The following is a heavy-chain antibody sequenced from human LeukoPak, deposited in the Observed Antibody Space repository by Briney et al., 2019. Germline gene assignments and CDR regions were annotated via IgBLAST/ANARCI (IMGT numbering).Heavy chain of an antibody. CDR1: GGSISSSSYY. CDR2: IYYSGST. Sequence: PSETLSLTCTVSGGSISSSSYYWGWIRQPPGKGLEWIGSIYYSGSTYYNPSLKSRVTISVDTSKNQFSLKLSSVTAADTAVYYCARDPKPGIAVAGHKFWGFDYWGQGTLVTVSS. CDR3: ARDPKPGIAVAGHKFWGFDY. J-gene: IGHJ4*02. V-gene: IGHV4-39*07. D-gene: IGHD6-19*01.